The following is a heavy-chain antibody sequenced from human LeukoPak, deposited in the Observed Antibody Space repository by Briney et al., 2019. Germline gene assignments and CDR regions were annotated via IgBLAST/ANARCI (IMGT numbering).Heavy chain of an antibody. J-gene: IGHJ4*02. CDR1: GDTFSSYA. D-gene: IGHD2-2*01. Sequence: GASVKVSCKASGDTFSSYAISWVRQAPGQGLEWMGGFIPIFGTANYAQKFQGRVTIRMDESTSTAYMELSSLRSEDTAMYYCGRADRYCSSTNCYYYFDYWGQGTLVTVYS. CDR3: GRADRYCSSTNCYYYFDY. V-gene: IGHV1-69*05. CDR2: FIPIFGTA.